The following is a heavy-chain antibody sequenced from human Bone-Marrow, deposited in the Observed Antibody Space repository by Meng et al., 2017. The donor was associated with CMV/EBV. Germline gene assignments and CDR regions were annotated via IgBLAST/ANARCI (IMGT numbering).Heavy chain of an antibody. V-gene: IGHV1-8*02. J-gene: IGHJ6*02. Sequence: ASVKVSCKASGYTFTGYYMHWVRQAPGQGLEWMGWMNPNSGNTGYAQKFQGRVTMTRNTSISTAYMELSSLRAEDTAVYYCASSVYCSSTSCYPWENHYYYGMDVWGQGTTVTFPS. CDR1: GYTFTGYY. CDR3: ASSVYCSSTSCYPWENHYYYGMDV. D-gene: IGHD2-2*01. CDR2: MNPNSGNT.